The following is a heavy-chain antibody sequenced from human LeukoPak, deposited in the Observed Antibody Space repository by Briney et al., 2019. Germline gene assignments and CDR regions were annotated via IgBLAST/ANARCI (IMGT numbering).Heavy chain of an antibody. CDR1: GFTFSDYY. CDR2: ISSSGTTI. J-gene: IGHJ6*02. Sequence: GGSLRLSCAASGFTFSDYYMTWIRQAPGKGLEWVSYISSSGTTIYYTNSVKGRFTISRDNTKNSLYLQMNSLRAEDTAVYYCARVLGYCSGGSCYSYYYYGMDVWGQGTTVTVSS. CDR3: ARVLGYCSGGSCYSYYYYGMDV. D-gene: IGHD2-15*01. V-gene: IGHV3-11*04.